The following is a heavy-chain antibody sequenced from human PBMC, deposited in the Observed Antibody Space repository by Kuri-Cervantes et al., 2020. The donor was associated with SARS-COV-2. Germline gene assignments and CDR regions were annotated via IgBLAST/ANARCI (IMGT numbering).Heavy chain of an antibody. CDR1: GGSISNYY. V-gene: IGHV4-4*07. J-gene: IGHJ6*03. CDR2: IYISGTT. CDR3: ARDGLDVAYYYYMDV. Sequence: GSLRLSCAVSGGSISNYYWSWIRQPAGKELEWIGRIYISGTTNYNPSLKSRVTMSLDTPKNQFSLKLRSVTAADTAVYYCARDGLDVAYYYYMDVGGKGTTVTVSS.